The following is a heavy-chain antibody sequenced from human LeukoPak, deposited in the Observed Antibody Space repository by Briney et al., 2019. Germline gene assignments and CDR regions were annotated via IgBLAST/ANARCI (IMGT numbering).Heavy chain of an antibody. V-gene: IGHV4-39*01. CDR1: GGSISSSSYY. CDR2: IYYSGST. D-gene: IGHD6-13*01. Sequence: PSETLSLTCTVSGGSISSSSYYWGWIRQPPGKGLEWIGSIYYSGSTYYNPSLKSRVTISVDTSKNQFSLKLSSVTAADTAVYYCARHLFASSSPTHYYYMDVWGKGTTVTVSS. CDR3: ARHLFASSSPTHYYYMDV. J-gene: IGHJ6*03.